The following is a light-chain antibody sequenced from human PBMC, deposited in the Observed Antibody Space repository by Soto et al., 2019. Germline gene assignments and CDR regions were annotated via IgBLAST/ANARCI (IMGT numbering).Light chain of an antibody. CDR2: DVS. CDR1: SSDVGSYNY. V-gene: IGLV2-11*01. J-gene: IGLJ3*02. CDR3: CSYAGSYTWV. Sequence: QSALTQPRSVSGSPGQSVTISCTGTSSDVGSYNYVSWYQQHPGKAPKLMIYDVSKRPSGVPDRFSGSKSGKTASLTISGLQAEDEADYYCCSYAGSYTWVFGGGTKLTVL.